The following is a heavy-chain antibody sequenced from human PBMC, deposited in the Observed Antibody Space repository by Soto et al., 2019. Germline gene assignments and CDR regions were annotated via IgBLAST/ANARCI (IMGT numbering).Heavy chain of an antibody. V-gene: IGHV3-23*01. Sequence: EVQLLESGGGLVQPGGSLRLSCAASGFTFSSYAMSWVRQVPGKGLEWVSAISGTGANTYYADSVKGRFTISRDNSKNTLYLQMNSLRADDAAVYYCATLRFCTSSSCYGRGGGYWGQGTLVTVSS. J-gene: IGHJ4*02. CDR1: GFTFSSYA. CDR2: ISGTGANT. D-gene: IGHD2-2*01. CDR3: ATLRFCTSSSCYGRGGGY.